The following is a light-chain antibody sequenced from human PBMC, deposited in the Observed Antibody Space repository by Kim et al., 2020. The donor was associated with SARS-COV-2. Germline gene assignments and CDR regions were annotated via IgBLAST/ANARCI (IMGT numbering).Light chain of an antibody. Sequence: SVARGQTARITGGGNNVGTKNVHWYQQKPGQAPVLVIYGDSNRPSGIPERFSGSNSGNTATLTISRAQAGDEADYYCQVWDSRTVVFGGGTQLTVL. CDR3: QVWDSRTVV. CDR2: GDS. V-gene: IGLV3-9*01. CDR1: NVGTKN. J-gene: IGLJ2*01.